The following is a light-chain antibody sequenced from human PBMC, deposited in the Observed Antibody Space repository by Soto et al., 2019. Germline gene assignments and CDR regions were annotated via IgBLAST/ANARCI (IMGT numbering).Light chain of an antibody. CDR3: QQYITGYT. CDR1: QSVSSS. V-gene: IGKV3-15*01. Sequence: EVVMTQSPATLSVFPGERVTLSCRASQSVSSSLAWYQQKPGQAPRLLIYSASTRATGIPARFSGSGSGTEFTLTISSLESEDCAVYYWQQYITGYTFSQGTKLEIK. J-gene: IGKJ2*01. CDR2: SAS.